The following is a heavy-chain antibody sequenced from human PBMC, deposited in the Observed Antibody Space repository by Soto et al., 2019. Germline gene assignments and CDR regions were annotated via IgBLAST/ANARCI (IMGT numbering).Heavy chain of an antibody. CDR3: ARTPQTGNDFHV. V-gene: IGHV3-72*01. CDR1: GFTLSDHY. J-gene: IGHJ6*02. Sequence: EVHLVESGGGLVQPGGALRLSCAGSGFTLSDHYMDWVRQAPGKGLEWVGRMRKKINSDTTEYAASVKGRFTNSRDDAKDSLYLQMNSLKIEDTAVYYCARTPQTGNDFHVWGRGTTVTVS. D-gene: IGHD3-3*01. CDR2: MRKKINSDTT.